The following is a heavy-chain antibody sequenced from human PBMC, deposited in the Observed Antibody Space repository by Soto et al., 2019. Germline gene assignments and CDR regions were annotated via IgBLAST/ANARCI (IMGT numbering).Heavy chain of an antibody. D-gene: IGHD6-19*01. Sequence: EVQLVPSGAEVKKPGESLTISCKGSGYTFTNNWITWVRQRPGKGLEWMGRINPSDSNLNYSPSFQGHVTISVDKAITTAYLQLGSWKASDTAIYYCARGHGWVDYWGQGTLLTVSS. J-gene: IGHJ4*02. V-gene: IGHV5-10-1*01. CDR1: GYTFTNNW. CDR2: INPSDSNL. CDR3: ARGHGWVDY.